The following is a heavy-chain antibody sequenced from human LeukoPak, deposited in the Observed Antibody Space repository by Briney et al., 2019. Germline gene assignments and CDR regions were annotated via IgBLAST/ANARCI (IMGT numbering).Heavy chain of an antibody. CDR1: GFTFSTYA. J-gene: IGHJ4*02. V-gene: IGHV3-23*01. CDR3: AKDLGPLPRY. CDR2: ISGGGDIT. Sequence: GGSLRLSCAASGFTFSTYAMSWVRKTPGKGLEWVSVISGGGDITYYADSVKGRFTISRDNSKNTLYLQMNSLRAEDTAVYYCAKDLGPLPRYWGQGTLVTVSS.